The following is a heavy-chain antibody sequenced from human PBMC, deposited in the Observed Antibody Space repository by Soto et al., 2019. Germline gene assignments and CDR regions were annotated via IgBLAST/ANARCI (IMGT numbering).Heavy chain of an antibody. CDR1: GFTFSSYA. V-gene: IGHV3-23*01. D-gene: IGHD2-15*01. Sequence: EVQLLESGGGLVQPGGSLRLSCAASGFTFSSYAMSWVRQAPGKGLEWVSAISGSGGSTYYADSVTGRFTISRDNSTNKLYLKMNSLRAKNTAVYYCASGVVAATGYSYGMDVWGQGTTVTVSS. CDR3: ASGVVAATGYSYGMDV. CDR2: ISGSGGST. J-gene: IGHJ6*02.